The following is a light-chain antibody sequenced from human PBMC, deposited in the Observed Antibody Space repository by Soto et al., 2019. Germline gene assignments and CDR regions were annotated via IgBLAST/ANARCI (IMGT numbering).Light chain of an antibody. CDR1: QSITSE. V-gene: IGKV3-15*01. CDR3: QQGHNWPLT. CDR2: GAS. J-gene: IGKJ2*01. Sequence: EIVMTQSPATLSVSPGERATLSCRASQSITSELAWYQQKPGQPPRLLIYGASTRATGVPARFSGSGSGSEFTLTISGLQSGDFAVYYCQQGHNWPLTFGQGTRLEI.